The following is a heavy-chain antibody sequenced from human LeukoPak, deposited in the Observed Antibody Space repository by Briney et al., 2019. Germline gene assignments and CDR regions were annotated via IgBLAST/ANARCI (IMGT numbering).Heavy chain of an antibody. Sequence: GGSLRLSCAASGFTFSKAWMSWVRQAPGKGLEWVGRIKSKTDGGTTDYAASVKGRFTISRDDSKNTLNVQMNSLKSEDTAVYYCTTVGYCTNGECYGFDYWGQGTLVTVSS. CDR3: TTVGYCTNGECYGFDY. D-gene: IGHD2-8*01. J-gene: IGHJ4*02. V-gene: IGHV3-15*01. CDR1: GFTFSKAW. CDR2: IKSKTDGGTT.